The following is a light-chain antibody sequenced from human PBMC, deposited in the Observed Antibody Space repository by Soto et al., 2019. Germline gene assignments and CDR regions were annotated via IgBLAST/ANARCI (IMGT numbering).Light chain of an antibody. CDR2: EAS. J-gene: IGKJ4*01. Sequence: DIQLTQSPSTLSASVGDRVTITCRASQSMSSWLAWYQQKPGQAPKLLIYEASSLQTGVPSRFRGRGFGTEFTLATHSLQPDHFAIYYCQQYKSFPLTFGGGTKVDIK. CDR3: QQYKSFPLT. CDR1: QSMSSW. V-gene: IGKV1-5*03.